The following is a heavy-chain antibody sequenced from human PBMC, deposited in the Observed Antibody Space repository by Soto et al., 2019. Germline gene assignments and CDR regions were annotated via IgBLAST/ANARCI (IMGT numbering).Heavy chain of an antibody. CDR3: ARAPWFGELFYGMDV. D-gene: IGHD3-10*01. Sequence: QVQLVQSGAEVKKPGSSVKVSCKASGVTFSSYAISWVRQAPGQGLEWMGGIIPIFGTANYAQKFQGRVTITADESTSTAYMELSGLRSEDTDVYYCARAPWFGELFYGMDVWGQGTTVTVSS. V-gene: IGHV1-69*01. CDR2: IIPIFGTA. J-gene: IGHJ6*02. CDR1: GVTFSSYA.